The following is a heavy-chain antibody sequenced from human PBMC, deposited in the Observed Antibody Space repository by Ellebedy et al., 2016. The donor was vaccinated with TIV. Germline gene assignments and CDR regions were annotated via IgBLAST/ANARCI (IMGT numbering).Heavy chain of an antibody. CDR3: AKGGYFAQFDN. CDR2: ISGPGDKT. J-gene: IGHJ1*01. Sequence: GESLKISXEASGFTFASYAMSWVRQAPGKAPEWVSTISGPGDKTYYAPSVKGRFTMSRDNSKNKNTVYLTMNSLGVGDTAKYYCAKGGYFAQFDNWGQGTLVTVSS. D-gene: IGHD3-9*01. CDR1: GFTFASYA. V-gene: IGHV3-23*01.